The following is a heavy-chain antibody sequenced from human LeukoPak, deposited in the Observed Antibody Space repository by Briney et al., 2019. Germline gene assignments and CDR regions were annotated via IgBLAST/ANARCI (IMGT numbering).Heavy chain of an antibody. J-gene: IGHJ4*02. D-gene: IGHD3-10*01. CDR1: AFSYSNYW. V-gene: IGHV3-74*01. CDR3: VVDLSGSADY. Sequence: GGSLRLSCAASAFSYSNYWFHWVRHAPGEGLVWVSRTNEHGTIINYADSVKGRFTISRDNAKNTLYLQMNSLRTEDSALYYCVVDLSGSADYWGQGTLVTVSS. CDR2: TNEHGTII.